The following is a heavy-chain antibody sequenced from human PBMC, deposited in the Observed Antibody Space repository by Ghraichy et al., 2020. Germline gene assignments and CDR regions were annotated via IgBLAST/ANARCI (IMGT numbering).Heavy chain of an antibody. CDR1: GASISDYY. J-gene: IGHJ4*02. Sequence: ESLNISCTVSGASISDYYWSWFRQPPGKGLEWIGHIYYNGNTNYNPSLKSRVTISIDTSKKQFSLRLSSVTAADTAVYYCATWRGYGYGLGHWGQGTLVTVSS. CDR3: ATWRGYGYGLGH. CDR2: IYYNGNT. D-gene: IGHD5-18*01. V-gene: IGHV4-59*01.